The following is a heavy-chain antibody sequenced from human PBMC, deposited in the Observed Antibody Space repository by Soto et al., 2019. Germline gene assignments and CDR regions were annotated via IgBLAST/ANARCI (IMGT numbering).Heavy chain of an antibody. CDR2: INHSGST. J-gene: IGHJ5*02. CDR3: ARVRTLGGSIAAYGWFAP. D-gene: IGHD6-25*01. V-gene: IGHV4-34*01. CDR1: GGSFSGYY. Sequence: PSETLSLTCAVYGGSFSGYYWSWIRQPPGKGLEWIGEINHSGSTNYNPSLKSRVTISVDTSKNQFSLKLSSVTAAATAVYYCARVRTLGGSIAAYGWFAPWGQGTLVTV.